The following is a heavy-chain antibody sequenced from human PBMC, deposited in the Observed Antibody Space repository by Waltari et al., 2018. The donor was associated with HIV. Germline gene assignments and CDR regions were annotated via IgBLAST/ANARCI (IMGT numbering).Heavy chain of an antibody. Sequence: EVQLVESGGGLVQPGGPLRLCGRFSGFTVSATWMTWIRQAPGEGLERVANINTDGTENYYVDSVKGRLTISRDNAKKALFRQMNSLRLEDTAIDYCARGGGYPKYSLDYWGQGSLVTVSS. D-gene: IGHD1-26*01. CDR3: ARGGGYPKYSLDY. V-gene: IGHV3-7*03. J-gene: IGHJ4*02. CDR2: INTDGTEN. CDR1: GFTVSATW.